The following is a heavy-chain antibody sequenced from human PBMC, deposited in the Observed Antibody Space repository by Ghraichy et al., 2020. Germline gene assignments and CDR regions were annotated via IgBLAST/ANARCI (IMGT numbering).Heavy chain of an antibody. J-gene: IGHJ4*02. CDR1: GGSINSPNYY. CDR3: ARHWRGSQPWNFDN. D-gene: IGHD1-26*01. V-gene: IGHV4-39*07. Sequence: SQTLSLTCTVSGGSINSPNYYWGWIRQPPGKGLEWLGSISYSGSTFYNPSVKSRVTISIDTSQNEVYLKVDSVTAADTAVYYCARHWRGSQPWNFDNWGQGAQVTVSS. CDR2: ISYSGST.